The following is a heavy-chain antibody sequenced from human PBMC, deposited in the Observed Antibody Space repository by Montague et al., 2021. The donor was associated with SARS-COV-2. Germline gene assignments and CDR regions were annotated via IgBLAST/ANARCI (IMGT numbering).Heavy chain of an antibody. D-gene: IGHD3-9*01. CDR1: GDSISNYY. CDR3: ARLPYILPGYAYFDF. V-gene: IGHV4-59*08. CDR2: IYYSGST. J-gene: IGHJ4*02. Sequence: SETLSLTCTVSGDSISNYYWSWIRRPPGKGPEWLGYIYYSGSTNXNPSPKSRVTISVDTSKNQFSLRLSSVTAADTAVYYCARLPYILPGYAYFDFWGQGSLVIVS.